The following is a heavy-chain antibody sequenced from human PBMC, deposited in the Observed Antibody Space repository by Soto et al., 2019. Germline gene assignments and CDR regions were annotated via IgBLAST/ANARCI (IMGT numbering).Heavy chain of an antibody. D-gene: IGHD3-22*01. CDR1: GFTFSSYD. J-gene: IGHJ4*02. V-gene: IGHV3-13*04. CDR2: IGTTGDT. Sequence: LSCSASGFTFSSYDMHWVRQGTGKGLEWVSAIGTTGDTYYAGSVKGRFTISRENAKNSLYLQMNSLRAGDTAIYFCARAIGPTLFDYWGQGTLVTVSS. CDR3: ARAIGPTLFDY.